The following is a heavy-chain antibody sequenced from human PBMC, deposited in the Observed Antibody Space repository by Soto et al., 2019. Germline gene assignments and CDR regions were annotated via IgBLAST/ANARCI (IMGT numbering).Heavy chain of an antibody. CDR2: ISYDGSNK. Sequence: GGSLRLSCAASGFTFSSYAMHWVRQAPGKGLEWVAVISYDGSNKYYAHSVKGRFTISRDNSKSTLYLQMNSLRAEDTAVYYCATLPAASDDYYYYYGMDVWGQGTTVTVSS. J-gene: IGHJ6*02. CDR3: ATLPAASDDYYYYYGMDV. V-gene: IGHV3-30-3*01. CDR1: GFTFSSYA. D-gene: IGHD2-2*01.